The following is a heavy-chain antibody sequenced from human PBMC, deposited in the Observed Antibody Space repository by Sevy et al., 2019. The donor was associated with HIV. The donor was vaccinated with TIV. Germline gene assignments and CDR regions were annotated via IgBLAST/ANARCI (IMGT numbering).Heavy chain of an antibody. D-gene: IGHD2-21*02. V-gene: IGHV3-30*04. CDR3: ARGRVTSNYFDY. CDR1: GFTFIDYA. J-gene: IGHJ4*02. CDR2: ISDDGSKT. Sequence: GSLRLSCADSGFTFIDYAMHWVRQAPGKGLEWVAVISDDGSKTYYADSVNGRFTISRDNSKNTLYLQMNSLRADDTGVYYCARGRVTSNYFDYWGQGTLVTVSS.